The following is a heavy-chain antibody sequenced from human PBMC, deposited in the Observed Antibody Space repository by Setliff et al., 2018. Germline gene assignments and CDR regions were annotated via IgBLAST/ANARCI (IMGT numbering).Heavy chain of an antibody. D-gene: IGHD5-18*01. CDR3: ARNTDLRNGFDY. J-gene: IGHJ4*02. CDR1: GLTLINNG. Sequence: PGGSLRLSCAASGLTLINNGFHWVRQAPGKGLEWVAIIWHDGTNKYYADSVKGRFTVSRDNAKNSLYLQMNSLRAEDTAVYYCARNTDLRNGFDYWGQGTLVTVSS. CDR2: IWHDGTNK. V-gene: IGHV3-33*01.